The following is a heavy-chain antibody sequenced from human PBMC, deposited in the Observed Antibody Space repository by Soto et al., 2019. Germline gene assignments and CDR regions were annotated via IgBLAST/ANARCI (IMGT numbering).Heavy chain of an antibody. V-gene: IGHV1-69*13. J-gene: IGHJ5*02. CDR2: IIPIFGTA. CDR3: ARRAYCSGGSCYNNWFDP. CDR1: GGTFSSYA. D-gene: IGHD2-15*01. Sequence: SVKVSCKASGGTFSSYAISWVRQAPGQGLEWMGGIIPIFGTANYAQKFQGRVTITADESTSTAYMEPSSLRSEDTAVYYCARRAYCSGGSCYNNWFDPWGQGTLVTVSS.